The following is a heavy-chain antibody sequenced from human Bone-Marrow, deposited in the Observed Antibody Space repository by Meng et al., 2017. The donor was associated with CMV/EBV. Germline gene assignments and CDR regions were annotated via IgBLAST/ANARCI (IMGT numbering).Heavy chain of an antibody. V-gene: IGHV3-23*01. CDR3: ATQTAIEVAGASAFDV. D-gene: IGHD3-22*01. CDR2: ISGSSTST. Sequence: GSLKISCAASGFSFSNYAMSWVRQAPGKGLEWVSGISGSSTSTHYAASVKGRFTVSRDNSKNTLYLQMTSLRAEDTAIYSCATQTAIEVAGASAFDVCGQGTKVTVSS. CDR1: GFSFSNYA. J-gene: IGHJ3*01.